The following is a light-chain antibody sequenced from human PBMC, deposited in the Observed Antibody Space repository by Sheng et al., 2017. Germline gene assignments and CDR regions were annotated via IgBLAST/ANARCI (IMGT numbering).Light chain of an antibody. CDR2: GAS. V-gene: IGKV1-6*01. CDR1: QVIRND. CDR3: LQDDSYPLT. J-gene: IGKJ4*01. Sequence: AIQMTQSPSSLSASVGDRVTITCRASQVIRNDVSWYQQKPGKAPKLLIYGASSLQSGVSARFGGSGSGTDFTLTISSLQPEDFAIYYCLQDDSYPLTFGGGTKVEIK.